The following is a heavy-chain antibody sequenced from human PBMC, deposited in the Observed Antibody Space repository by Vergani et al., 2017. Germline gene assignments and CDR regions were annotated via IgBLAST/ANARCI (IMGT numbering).Heavy chain of an antibody. J-gene: IGHJ2*01. D-gene: IGHD3-10*01. V-gene: IGHV4-34*01. CDR3: ARDLGSGSYYRGWYFDL. CDR1: GGSFSGYY. Sequence: QVQLQQWGAGLLKPSETLSLTCAVYGGSFSGYYWRWIRQPPGKGLEWLGEINHSGSTNYNPSLKSRVTISVDTSKNQFSLKLSSVTAADTAVYYCARDLGSGSYYRGWYFDLWGRGTLVTVSS. CDR2: INHSGST.